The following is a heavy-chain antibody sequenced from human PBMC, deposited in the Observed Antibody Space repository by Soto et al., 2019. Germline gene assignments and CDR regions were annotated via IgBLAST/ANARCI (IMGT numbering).Heavy chain of an antibody. V-gene: IGHV3-23*01. CDR1: GFTFSSYG. J-gene: IGHJ3*02. Sequence: GGSLRLSCAASGFTFSSYGMTWVRQAPGKGLEWVSAISGSGDSTYSADSVKGRFTISRDNSKNTLYLQMNSLRAEDTAVYYCAKFITMVRGIMSAFDIWGQGTMVTVSS. CDR2: ISGSGDST. D-gene: IGHD3-10*01. CDR3: AKFITMVRGIMSAFDI.